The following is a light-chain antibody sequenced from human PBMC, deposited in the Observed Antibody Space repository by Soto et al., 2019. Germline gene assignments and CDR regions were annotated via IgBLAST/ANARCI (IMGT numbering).Light chain of an antibody. V-gene: IGLV2-14*03. Sequence: QSVLTQPASVSGSPGQSINISCTGTSSDVGGYNYVSWYQHHPGKAPKLIIYDVSNRPSGVSNPFSGSKSGNTASLTISGLQPEDEADYSCSSYTTSNARQIVFGTGTKVPS. CDR2: DVS. CDR3: SSYTTSNARQIV. J-gene: IGLJ1*01. CDR1: SSDVGGYNY.